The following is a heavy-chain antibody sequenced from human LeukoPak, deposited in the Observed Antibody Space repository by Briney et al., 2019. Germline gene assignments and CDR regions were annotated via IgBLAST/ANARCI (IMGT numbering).Heavy chain of an antibody. CDR1: GFTFSSYW. D-gene: IGHD1-26*01. J-gene: IGHJ4*02. Sequence: GGSLRLSCAASGFTFSSYWMHWVRQAPGKGLVWVSRINSDGSSTSYADSVKGRLTISRDNAKNSLYLQMNSLRAEDTAVYYCARARPYSGSPLGDFDYWGQGTLVTVSS. V-gene: IGHV3-74*01. CDR2: INSDGSST. CDR3: ARARPYSGSPLGDFDY.